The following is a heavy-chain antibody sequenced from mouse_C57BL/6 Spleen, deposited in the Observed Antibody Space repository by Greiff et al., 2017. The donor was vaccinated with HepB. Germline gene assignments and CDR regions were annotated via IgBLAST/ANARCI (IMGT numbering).Heavy chain of an antibody. Sequence: VMLVESGPGLVAPSQSLSITCTVSGFSLTSYGVDWVRQSPGKGLEWLGVIWGVGSTNYNSALKSRLSISKDNSKSQVFLIMNSLQTDDTAMYYCASLGQGFAYWGQGTLVTVSA. CDR3: ASLGQGFAY. D-gene: IGHD3-3*01. CDR2: IWGVGST. V-gene: IGHV2-6*01. CDR1: GFSLTSYG. J-gene: IGHJ3*01.